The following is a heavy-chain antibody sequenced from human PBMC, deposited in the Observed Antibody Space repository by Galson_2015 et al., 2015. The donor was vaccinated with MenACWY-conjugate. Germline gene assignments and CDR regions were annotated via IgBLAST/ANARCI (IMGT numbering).Heavy chain of an antibody. CDR2: GYAT. D-gene: IGHD4-17*01. CDR3: TRDAGDYNWFDP. Sequence: GYATTYASSVRGRVSISRDDSMNTAFLQMNSLKTEDTAVYYCTRDAGDYNWFDPWGQGALVTVSS. V-gene: IGHV3-73*01. J-gene: IGHJ5*02.